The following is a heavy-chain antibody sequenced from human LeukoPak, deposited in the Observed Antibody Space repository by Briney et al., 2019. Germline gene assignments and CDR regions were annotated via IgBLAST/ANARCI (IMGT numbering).Heavy chain of an antibody. CDR1: GGTFSSYA. J-gene: IGHJ6*03. CDR2: IIPIFGTA. CDR3: AVNLVGMDYYYYYYMDV. D-gene: IGHD7-27*01. Sequence: ASVKVSCKASGGTFSSYAISWVRQAPGQGLEWMGGIIPIFGTANYAQEFQGRVTITADKSTSTAYMELSSLRSEDTAVYYCAVNLVGMDYYYYYYMDVWGKGTTVTVSS. V-gene: IGHV1-69*06.